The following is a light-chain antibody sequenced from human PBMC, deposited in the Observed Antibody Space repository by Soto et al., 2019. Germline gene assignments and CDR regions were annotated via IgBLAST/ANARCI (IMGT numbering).Light chain of an antibody. CDR1: QSVSSSY. V-gene: IGKV3-20*01. CDR2: GAS. Sequence: EIVLTQSPGTLSLSPGERATLSCRASQSVSSSYLAWYQQKPGQAPRLLIYGASSRATGMPDRFSGSGSGTDFTLTISRLELEDYAVYYFQQYGSLPPSTCVQVTRLEIK. J-gene: IGKJ5*01. CDR3: QQYGSLPPST.